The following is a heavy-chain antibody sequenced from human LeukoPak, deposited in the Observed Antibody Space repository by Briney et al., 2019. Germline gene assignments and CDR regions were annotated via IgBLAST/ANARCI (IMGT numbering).Heavy chain of an antibody. CDR1: GFTFSSYW. CDR3: TTGGYRHYFDY. Sequence: GGSLRLSCAASGFTFSSYWMSWVRQAPGKGLEWVGRVKRRSDGGTTDYAAPVKGRFTISRDDSESTLYLQMNSLQTEDTAVYYCTTGGYRHYFDYWGQGALVTVSS. V-gene: IGHV3-15*01. J-gene: IGHJ4*02. CDR2: VKRRSDGGTT. D-gene: IGHD5-18*01.